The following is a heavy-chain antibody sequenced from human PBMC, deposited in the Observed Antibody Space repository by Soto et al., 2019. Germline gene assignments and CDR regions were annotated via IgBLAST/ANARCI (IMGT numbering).Heavy chain of an antibody. D-gene: IGHD7-27*01. V-gene: IGHV4-34*01. CDR3: ARTSPLPLTSPYYYGMDV. CDR2: INHSGST. J-gene: IGHJ6*02. CDR1: GGSFSGYY. Sequence: SETLSLTCAVYGGSFSGYYWSWIRQPPGKGLEWIGEINHSGSTNYNPSLKSRVTISVDTSKNQFSLKLSSVTAADTAVYYCARTSPLPLTSPYYYGMDVWGQGTTVTVSS.